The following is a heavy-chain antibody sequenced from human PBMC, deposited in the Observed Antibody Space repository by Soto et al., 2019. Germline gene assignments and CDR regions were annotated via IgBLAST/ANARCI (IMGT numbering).Heavy chain of an antibody. V-gene: IGHV1-18*04. CDR3: ARDSLLGIAALTSDY. D-gene: IGHD6-13*01. J-gene: IGHJ4*02. CDR2: ISAYNGNT. CDR1: GYTLTSYG. Sequence: QVQLVQSGAEVKKPGASVKVSCKASGYTLTSYGISWVRQAPGQGLEWMGWISAYNGNTNYAQKLQGRVTMTTDTSTSTAYMELRSLRSDDTAVYYCARDSLLGIAALTSDYWGQGTLVTVSS.